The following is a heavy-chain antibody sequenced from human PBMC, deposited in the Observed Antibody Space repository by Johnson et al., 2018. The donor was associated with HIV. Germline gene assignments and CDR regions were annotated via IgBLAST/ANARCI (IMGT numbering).Heavy chain of an antibody. CDR2: ISYDGSNK. D-gene: IGHD5-24*01. V-gene: IGHV3-30*19. Sequence: QEQLVESGGGLVQPGGSLRLSCAASGFTFSSYGMHWVRQAPGKGLEWVAVISYDGSNKYYADSVKGRFTISRDNSKNTLYLQMNSLRAEDTAVYYCAREMATIRGYAFDIWGQGTMVTVSS. J-gene: IGHJ3*02. CDR1: GFTFSSYG. CDR3: AREMATIRGYAFDI.